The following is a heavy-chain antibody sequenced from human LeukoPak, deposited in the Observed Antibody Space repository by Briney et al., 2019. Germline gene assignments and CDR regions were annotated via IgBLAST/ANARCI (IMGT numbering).Heavy chain of an antibody. CDR3: ARVARVGIGGLLRPLDK. Sequence: GGSLRLSCAASGFTFSSYAMHWVRQAPGKGLEWVAVISYDGSNKYYADSVKGRFTISRDNSKNTLYLQMNSLRAEDTAVYYCARVARVGIGGLLRPLDKWGQGTLVSVSS. CDR1: GFTFSSYA. D-gene: IGHD3-10*01. CDR2: ISYDGSNK. J-gene: IGHJ4*02. V-gene: IGHV3-30-3*01.